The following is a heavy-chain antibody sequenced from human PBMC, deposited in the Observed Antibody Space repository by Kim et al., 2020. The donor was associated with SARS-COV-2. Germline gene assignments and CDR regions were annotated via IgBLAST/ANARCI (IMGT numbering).Heavy chain of an antibody. CDR2: IWYDGSNK. D-gene: IGHD6-13*01. Sequence: GGSLRRSCAASGFTFSSYGMHWVRQAPGKGLEWVAVIWYDGSNKYYADSVKGRFTISRDNSKNTLYLQMNSLRAEDTAVYYCAKDPFTLYSSSWNRVRNDAFDIWGQGTMVTVSS. CDR1: GFTFSSYG. CDR3: AKDPFTLYSSSWNRVRNDAFDI. J-gene: IGHJ3*02. V-gene: IGHV3-33*06.